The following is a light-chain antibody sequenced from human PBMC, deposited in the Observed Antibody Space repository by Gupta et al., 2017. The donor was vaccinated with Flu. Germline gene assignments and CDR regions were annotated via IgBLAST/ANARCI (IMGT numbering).Light chain of an antibody. CDR2: EVN. CDR1: SNDVGTYNY. Sequence: GTSNDVGTYNYVSGYQQHPGKAPKFMSYEVNNRPSGVSNRFSGSKSGTTASLTISGLQAEDEAEYFCASYTGNNLVFGGGTKVTVL. J-gene: IGLJ2*01. V-gene: IGLV2-14*01. CDR3: ASYTGNNLV.